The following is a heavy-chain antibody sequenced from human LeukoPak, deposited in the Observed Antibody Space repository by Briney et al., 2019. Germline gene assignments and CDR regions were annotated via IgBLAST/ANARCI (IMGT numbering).Heavy chain of an antibody. J-gene: IGHJ4*02. Sequence: WASVKVSCKASGYTFTSYGISWVRQAPGQGLEWMGWISVYNGNTNYAQKLQGRVTMTTNTSTSTAYMDLRSLRSDDTAVYYCARGTASDSSGYPFDYWGQGTLVTVSS. V-gene: IGHV1-18*01. CDR3: ARGTASDSSGYPFDY. CDR2: ISVYNGNT. CDR1: GYTFTSYG. D-gene: IGHD3-22*01.